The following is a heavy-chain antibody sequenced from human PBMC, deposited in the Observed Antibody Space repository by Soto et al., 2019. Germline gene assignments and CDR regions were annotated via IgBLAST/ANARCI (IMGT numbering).Heavy chain of an antibody. D-gene: IGHD6-13*01. V-gene: IGHV1-2*02. J-gene: IGHJ4*02. Sequence: ASVKVSCKASGHTFTGYYMHWVRQAPGQGLEWMGWINPNSGGTNYAQKFQGRVTMTRDTSISTAYMELSRLRSDDTAVYYCARGGTWYSSSWYVFDYWGQGTLVTVSS. CDR3: ARGGTWYSSSWYVFDY. CDR2: INPNSGGT. CDR1: GHTFTGYY.